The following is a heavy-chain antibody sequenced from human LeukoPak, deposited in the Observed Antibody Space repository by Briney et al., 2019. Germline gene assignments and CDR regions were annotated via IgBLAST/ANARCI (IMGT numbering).Heavy chain of an antibody. J-gene: IGHJ6*02. CDR3: ARVGGTNYYYYGMDV. Sequence: PSETLSLTCTISGGSISSYYWSWIRQPPGKGLEWIGYIYYSGSTNYNPSLKSRVTISVDTSKNQFSLKLSSVTAADTAVYYCARVGGTNYYYYGMDVWGQGTTVTVSS. CDR1: GGSISSYY. V-gene: IGHV4-59*01. D-gene: IGHD1-1*01. CDR2: IYYSGST.